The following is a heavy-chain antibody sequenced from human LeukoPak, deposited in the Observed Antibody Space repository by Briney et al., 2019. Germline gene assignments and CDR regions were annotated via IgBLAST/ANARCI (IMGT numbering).Heavy chain of an antibody. CDR3: ASEAAGILAY. D-gene: IGHD6-19*01. Sequence: PGGSLRLSCAASGFTFSSYSMNWVRQAPGKGLEWVSYISSSSSTIYYADSVKGRFTISRDNAKNSLYLQMNSLRAEDTAVYYCASEAAGILAYWGQGTLVTIS. V-gene: IGHV3-48*01. CDR1: GFTFSSYS. CDR2: ISSSSSTI. J-gene: IGHJ4*02.